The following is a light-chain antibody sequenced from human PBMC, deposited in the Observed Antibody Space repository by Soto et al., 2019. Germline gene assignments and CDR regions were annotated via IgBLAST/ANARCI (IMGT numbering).Light chain of an antibody. V-gene: IGLV1-51*01. J-gene: IGLJ1*01. CDR2: DNN. Sequence: QSVLTQPPSVSAAPGQKVTISCSGSSSNIGNNYVSWYQQLPGTAPKLLIYDNNKRPSGIPDRFSGSKSGTSATLGITGLQTGDEADYYCGTWDSSLSAVVFGTGPKLTVL. CDR3: GTWDSSLSAVV. CDR1: SSNIGNNY.